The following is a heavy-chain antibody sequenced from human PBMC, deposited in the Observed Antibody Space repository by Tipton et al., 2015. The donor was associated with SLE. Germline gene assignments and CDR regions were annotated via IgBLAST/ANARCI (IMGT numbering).Heavy chain of an antibody. Sequence: TLSLTCSVSGGSISSINYYWGWIRQSPGEGQEWIGSFYHSGRSKYNTFLNGRVTISVDTTKNQVSLRLSSVTAADVAVYYCATSDYFSLAVWGKGTTVTVSS. CDR2: FYHSGRS. J-gene: IGHJ6*03. V-gene: IGHV4-61*05. CDR3: ATSDYFSLAV. CDR1: GGSISSINYY.